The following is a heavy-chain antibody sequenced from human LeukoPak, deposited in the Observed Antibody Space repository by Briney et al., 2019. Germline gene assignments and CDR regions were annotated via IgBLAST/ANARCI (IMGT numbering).Heavy chain of an antibody. J-gene: IGHJ4*02. V-gene: IGHV4-34*01. Sequence: PSETLSLTCAVSGGSFSGYYCSWIRQPPRKGLEWIGEINHSGSTNYNPSLKSRVTISVDTSKNQLSLKLSSVTAADTAVYYCARGPRFYYYFNYWGRGTLVTVSS. CDR3: ARGPRFYYYFNY. CDR1: GGSFSGYY. CDR2: INHSGST. D-gene: IGHD2/OR15-2a*01.